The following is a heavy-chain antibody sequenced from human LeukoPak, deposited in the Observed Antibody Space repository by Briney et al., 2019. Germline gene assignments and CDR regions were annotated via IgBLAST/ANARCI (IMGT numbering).Heavy chain of an antibody. V-gene: IGHV6-1*01. Sequence: SQTLSLTCAISGDSVSSNSAAWNWIRQSPSRGLEWLGGTYYRSKWYNDYAVSVKSRITINPDTSKNQFSLQLNSVTPEDTAVYYCARDGSYYYDSSGYYGQVDYWGQGTLVTVSS. J-gene: IGHJ4*02. CDR1: GDSVSSNSAA. CDR3: ARDGSYYYDSSGYYGQVDY. D-gene: IGHD3-22*01. CDR2: TYYRSKWYN.